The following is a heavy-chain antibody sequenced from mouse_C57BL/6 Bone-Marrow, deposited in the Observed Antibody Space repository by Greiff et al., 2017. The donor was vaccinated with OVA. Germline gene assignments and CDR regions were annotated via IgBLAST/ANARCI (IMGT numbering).Heavy chain of an antibody. J-gene: IGHJ4*01. D-gene: IGHD2-4*01. Sequence: VQLQQSGPGLVKPSQSLSLTCSVTGYSITSGYYWNWIRQFPGNKLEWMGYISYDGSNNYNPSLKNRISITRDTSKNQFFLKLNSVTTEDTATYYCARGDYDYHYYAMDYWGQGTSVTVSS. CDR2: ISYDGSN. V-gene: IGHV3-6*01. CDR3: ARGDYDYHYYAMDY. CDR1: GYSITSGYY.